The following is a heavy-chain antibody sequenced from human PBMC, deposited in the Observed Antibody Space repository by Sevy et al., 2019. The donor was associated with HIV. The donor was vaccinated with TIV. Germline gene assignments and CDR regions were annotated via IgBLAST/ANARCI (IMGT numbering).Heavy chain of an antibody. CDR1: GFIFGNYA. J-gene: IGHJ4*02. D-gene: IGHD1-26*01. V-gene: IGHV3-23*01. Sequence: GGSLRLSCAASGFIFGNYAMTWVRQAAGKGLEWVSSISGTGGTTYYADSVKGRFTISRDNSKNTLYIQMNSLRAEDTAVYYCAKDRIEGARKLDYWGQGTLVTVSS. CDR2: ISGTGGTT. CDR3: AKDRIEGARKLDY.